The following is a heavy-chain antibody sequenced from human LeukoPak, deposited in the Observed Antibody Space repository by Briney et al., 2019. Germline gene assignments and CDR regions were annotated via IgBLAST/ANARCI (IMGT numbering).Heavy chain of an antibody. V-gene: IGHV3-33*01. J-gene: IGHJ2*01. D-gene: IGHD3-3*01. Sequence: QTATSLRLSCVASGFSLRSHGMRWVRQAPGKGLEWVAVIWYVACDKYYADSVRGRFTVSRDNSKNTFHLQMNSLRVEDTAVYYCVRDRYSTYLDFWGRGTLVIVSS. CDR1: GFSLRSHG. CDR3: VRDRYSTYLDF. CDR2: IWYVACDK.